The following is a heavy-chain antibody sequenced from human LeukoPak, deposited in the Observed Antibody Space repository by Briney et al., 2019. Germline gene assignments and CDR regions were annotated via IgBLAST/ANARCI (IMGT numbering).Heavy chain of an antibody. J-gene: IGHJ4*02. V-gene: IGHV1-18*01. CDR1: GYTFTSYG. CDR2: ISAYNGNT. D-gene: IGHD3-3*01. CDR3: ARRPGTYYDFWSGLDY. Sequence: GASVKVSCKASGYTFTSYGISWVRQAPGQGLEWMGWISAYNGNTNYAQKLQGRVTMTTDTSTSTAYMELRSLRSDDTAVYYCARRPGTYYDFWSGLDYWGQGTLVTVFS.